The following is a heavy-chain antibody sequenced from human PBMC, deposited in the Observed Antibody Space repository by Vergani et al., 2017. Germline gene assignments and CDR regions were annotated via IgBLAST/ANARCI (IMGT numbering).Heavy chain of an antibody. J-gene: IGHJ4*02. V-gene: IGHV3-74*03. Sequence: DVHLAESGGGFFQPGGSLRLSCSASGFSFNSYWMHWVRQVPGKGLLWVSRIKSDGSITAYADSVKGRFTISRDNAKNSLYLQMNSLRAEDTAVYYCASLGFGVVNYWGQGTLVTVSS. D-gene: IGHD3-3*01. CDR3: ASLGFGVVNY. CDR2: IKSDGSIT. CDR1: GFSFNSYW.